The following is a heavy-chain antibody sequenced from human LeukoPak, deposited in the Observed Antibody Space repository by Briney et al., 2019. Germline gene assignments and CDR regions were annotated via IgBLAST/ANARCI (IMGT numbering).Heavy chain of an antibody. CDR1: GFPFSSYV. J-gene: IGHJ5*02. CDR2: IWFDGGKI. V-gene: IGHV3-30*02. D-gene: IGHD3-10*02. Sequence: GGSLRLSCAASGFPFSSYVMHWLRQAPGKGLEWVAVIWFDGGKIYYADSVKGRFTISRDNSKNTLYLQMNSLRAEDTAVYYCAKDRAVFAGFDPWGQGTLVTVSS. CDR3: AKDRAVFAGFDP.